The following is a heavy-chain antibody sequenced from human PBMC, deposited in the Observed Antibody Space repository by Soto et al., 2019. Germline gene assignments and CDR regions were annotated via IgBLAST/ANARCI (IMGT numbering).Heavy chain of an antibody. CDR2: IYHSGST. Sequence: SETLSLTCAVSGGSIISGGYSWSWIRQPPGKGLEWIGYIYHSGSTYYNPSLKSRVTISVDRSKNQFSLKLSSVTAADTAVYYCARGQVVAAQHWGQGSLVTVSS. CDR1: GGSIISGGYS. CDR3: ARGQVVAAQH. V-gene: IGHV4-30-2*01. J-gene: IGHJ4*02. D-gene: IGHD2-15*01.